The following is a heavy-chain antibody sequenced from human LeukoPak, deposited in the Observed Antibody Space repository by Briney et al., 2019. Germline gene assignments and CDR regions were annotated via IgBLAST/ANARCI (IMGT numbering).Heavy chain of an antibody. V-gene: IGHV3-30-3*01. CDR1: GFTFNIYG. CDR3: ARDRYDSSGYSPFDY. D-gene: IGHD3-22*01. Sequence: GGSLRLSCAASGFTFNIYGMHWVRQAPGKGLEWVALISYDGSNKYYADSVKGRFTITRDNSKNTLDLQMNSLRAEDTAVYYCARDRYDSSGYSPFDYWGQGTLVTVSS. CDR2: ISYDGSNK. J-gene: IGHJ4*02.